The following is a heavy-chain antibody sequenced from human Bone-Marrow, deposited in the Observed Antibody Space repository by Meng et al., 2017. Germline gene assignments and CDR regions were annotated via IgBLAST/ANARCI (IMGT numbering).Heavy chain of an antibody. CDR3: ARGTYYYGSGTYLYYFDY. CDR2: IYYSGSL. V-gene: IGHV4-59*01. Sequence: SETLSLTCTVSGDSISSYYWSWIRQSPGEGLEWIGYIYYSGSLDYNPSPKSRVTMSIDTSKNQFSLKLTSVTAADTAVYYCARGTYYYGSGTYLYYFDYWGQRTLVTVSS. D-gene: IGHD3-10*01. CDR1: GDSISSYY. J-gene: IGHJ4*02.